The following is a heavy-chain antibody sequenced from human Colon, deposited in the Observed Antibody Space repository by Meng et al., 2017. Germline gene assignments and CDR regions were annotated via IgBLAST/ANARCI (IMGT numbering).Heavy chain of an antibody. V-gene: IGHV4-59*01. CDR2: IHDTGTS. CDR1: RGSTPTYY. CDR3: ARGYKWFDLDP. D-gene: IGHD3-10*01. Sequence: GPNLLSPSSTLSLTSPVPRGSTPTYYWSWIRQSPRRGLGWLGHIHDTGTSNYSPSLGSRVTISLDTSRSHFSLKLTSLTAADTAVYYCARGYKWFDLDPWGQGTLVTVSS. J-gene: IGHJ5*02.